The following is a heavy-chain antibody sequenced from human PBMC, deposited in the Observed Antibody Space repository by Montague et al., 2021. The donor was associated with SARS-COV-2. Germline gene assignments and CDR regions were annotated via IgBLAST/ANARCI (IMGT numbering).Heavy chain of an antibody. CDR3: ARAIQSQPLVVVIAIPRPFYYFDH. CDR1: GFTFSSYA. J-gene: IGHJ4*02. V-gene: IGHV4-34*01. D-gene: IGHD2-21*01. Sequence: LRLSCAASGFTFSSYAMHWVRQAPGKGLEWIGEINHTGSSNYNPSFKSRVIMSVDTSKNQFSLKLSSVTAAATAVYYFARAIQSQPLVVVIAIPRPFYYFDHWGQGTLVTVSS. CDR2: INHTGSS.